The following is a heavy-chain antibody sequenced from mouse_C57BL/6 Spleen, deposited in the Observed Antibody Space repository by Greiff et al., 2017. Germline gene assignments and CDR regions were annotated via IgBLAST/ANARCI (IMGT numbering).Heavy chain of an antibody. D-gene: IGHD2-10*02. CDR2: IDPSDSYT. Sequence: QLQQPGAELVKPGASVKLSCKASGYTFTSYWMQWVKQRPGQGLEWIGEIDPSDSYTNYNQKFKGKATLTVDTSSSTAYMQLSSLTSEDSAVYYCARRGYGRYFDYWGQGTTLTVSS. CDR3: ARRGYGRYFDY. J-gene: IGHJ2*01. V-gene: IGHV1-50*01. CDR1: GYTFTSYW.